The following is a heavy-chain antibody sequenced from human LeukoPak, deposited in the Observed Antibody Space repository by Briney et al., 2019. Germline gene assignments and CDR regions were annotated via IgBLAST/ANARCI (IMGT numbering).Heavy chain of an antibody. Sequence: SETLSLTCAVYGGSFSGYYWSWIRQPPGKGLEWIGEINHSGSTNYNPSLKSRVTISVDTSKNQFSLKLSSVTAADTAVYYCARGDYPYSFDPWGQGTLVTVSS. J-gene: IGHJ5*02. CDR2: INHSGST. V-gene: IGHV4-34*01. D-gene: IGHD4-11*01. CDR1: GGSFSGYY. CDR3: ARGDYPYSFDP.